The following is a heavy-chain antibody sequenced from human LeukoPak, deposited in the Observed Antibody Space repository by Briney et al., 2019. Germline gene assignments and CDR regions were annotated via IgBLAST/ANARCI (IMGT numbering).Heavy chain of an antibody. V-gene: IGHV1-18*01. CDR3: AREGYCSGGTCYSTMNWFDP. Sequence: GASVTVSCKASGYRFTSYGITWVRQAPGQGLEWMGWISAYNGNTNYAQKLQGRVTLTTDTSTSTAYMELRSLRSDDTAVYYCAREGYCSGGTCYSTMNWFDPWGQGTLVTVSS. D-gene: IGHD2-15*01. CDR2: ISAYNGNT. CDR1: GYRFTSYG. J-gene: IGHJ5*02.